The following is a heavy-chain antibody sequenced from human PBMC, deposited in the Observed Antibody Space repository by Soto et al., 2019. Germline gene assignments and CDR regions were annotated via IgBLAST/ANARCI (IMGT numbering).Heavy chain of an antibody. Sequence: PSETLSLTCTVSGGSISSGGYYWSWIRQHPGKGLEWIGYIYYSGSTYYNPSLKSRVTISVDTSKNQFSLKLRSVTAADTAVYYCARGKMKGYSSGWYERAVDYWGQGTLVTVSS. D-gene: IGHD6-19*01. V-gene: IGHV4-31*03. CDR2: IYYSGST. CDR3: ARGKMKGYSSGWYERAVDY. CDR1: GGSISSGGYY. J-gene: IGHJ4*01.